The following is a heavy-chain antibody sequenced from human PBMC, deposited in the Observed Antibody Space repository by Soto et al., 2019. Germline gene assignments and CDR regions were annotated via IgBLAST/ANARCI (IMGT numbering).Heavy chain of an antibody. CDR3: GHHGGVPDYHDV. CDR2: IFYSGST. Sequence: SETLTLTCSVSVGSLSSSSWWSWVRQPPGKTLEWLGEIFYSGSTKYNPSLNSRVTISADQSKKDFSLRLSTVTAADTAVYYCGHHGGVPDYHDVWGQGRLVTVAS. J-gene: IGHJ4*02. V-gene: IGHV4-4*02. D-gene: IGHD2-8*02. CDR1: VGSLSSSSW.